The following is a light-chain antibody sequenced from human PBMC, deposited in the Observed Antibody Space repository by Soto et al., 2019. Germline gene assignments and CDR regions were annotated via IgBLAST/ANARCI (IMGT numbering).Light chain of an antibody. CDR2: LGS. V-gene: IGKV2-28*01. CDR3: MQALQSLPT. J-gene: IGKJ1*01. Sequence: EIVMTQSPLSLPVSAGESASISWSAGQSLRHSNGYDCLDWYLQKPGQSPQLLIYLGSSRASGVPARFSGSGSGTYFTLKISRVEDDDVGVYYCMQALQSLPTFGQGTKVEIK. CDR1: QSLRHSNGYDC.